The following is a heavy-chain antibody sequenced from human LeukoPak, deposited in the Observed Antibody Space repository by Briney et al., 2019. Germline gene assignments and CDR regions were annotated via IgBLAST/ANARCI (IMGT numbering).Heavy chain of an antibody. D-gene: IGHD3-9*01. CDR3: AKATIVSGIYWYFDL. V-gene: IGHV3-33*06. CDR1: GFTFSSYG. Sequence: GESLKISCAASGFTFSSYGMHWVRQAPGKGLEWVAVIWYDGGNKYYADSVKGRFTISRDNSKNTLYLQMNSLRAEDTAVYYCAKATIVSGIYWYFDLWGRGTLVTVSS. CDR2: IWYDGGNK. J-gene: IGHJ2*01.